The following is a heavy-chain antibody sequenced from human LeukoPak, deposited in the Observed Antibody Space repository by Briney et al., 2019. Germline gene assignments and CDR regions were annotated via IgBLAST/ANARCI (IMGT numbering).Heavy chain of an antibody. J-gene: IGHJ6*02. Sequence: ASVKVSCKASGYTFTSYYMHWVRQAPGQGLEWMGIINPSGGSTSYAQKFQGRVTMTRDTSTSTVYMELSSLRSEDTAVYYCARDKPFSYYDFWSGYPPVDGMDVWGQGTTVTVSS. CDR2: INPSGGST. CDR3: ARDKPFSYYDFWSGYPPVDGMDV. D-gene: IGHD3-3*01. CDR1: GYTFTSYY. V-gene: IGHV1-46*01.